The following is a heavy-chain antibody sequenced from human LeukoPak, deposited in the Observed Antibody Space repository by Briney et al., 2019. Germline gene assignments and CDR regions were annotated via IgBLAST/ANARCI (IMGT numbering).Heavy chain of an antibody. CDR2: IWYDGSKK. CDR3: ARAPTYQLLSEFFYY. V-gene: IGHV3-33*01. D-gene: IGHD2-2*01. CDR1: GFAFHSYG. Sequence: SLSLSSTASGFAFHSYGMHWVRAAPGKGVGGGAVIWYDGSKKYYTDSVRGRFTISRDNSKNTLYLQMNSLRAEDTAVYYCARAPTYQLLSEFFYYWGQGTLVTVSS. J-gene: IGHJ4*02.